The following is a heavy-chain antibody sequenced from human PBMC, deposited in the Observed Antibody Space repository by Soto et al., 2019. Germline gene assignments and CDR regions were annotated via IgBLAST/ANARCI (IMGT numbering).Heavy chain of an antibody. Sequence: ASVKVSCKASGYTFSGFYMHWVRQAPGQGLEWMGWINPNSGGTKSAEKFQGRATMTRDTSISTAYMELSRLTSDDTAVYYCASAAVTGTAGLDFWGQGTQVTVSS. CDR2: INPNSGGT. V-gene: IGHV1-2*02. CDR3: ASAAVTGTAGLDF. D-gene: IGHD6-19*01. J-gene: IGHJ4*02. CDR1: GYTFSGFY.